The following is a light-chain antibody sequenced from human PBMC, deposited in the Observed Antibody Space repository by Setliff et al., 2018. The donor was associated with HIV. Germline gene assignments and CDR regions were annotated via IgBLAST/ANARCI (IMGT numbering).Light chain of an antibody. CDR1: SSDVGGYDS. CDR3: YSYADSYTSLYV. Sequence: QSALAQPRSVSGSPGQSVTISCTGASSDVGGYDSVSWYQQHPGKTPKLMIYDVIKRPSGVPDRFSGSKSGNTASLTISGLQAEDEADHYCYSYADSYTSLYVFGTGTKGTVL. CDR2: DVI. V-gene: IGLV2-11*01. J-gene: IGLJ1*01.